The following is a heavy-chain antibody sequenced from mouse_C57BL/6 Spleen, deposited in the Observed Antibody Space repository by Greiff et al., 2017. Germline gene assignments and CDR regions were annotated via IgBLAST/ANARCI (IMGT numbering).Heavy chain of an antibody. J-gene: IGHJ4*01. V-gene: IGHV1-18*01. CDR2: INPNNGGT. D-gene: IGHD1-1*01. CDR3: ARFITTENYAMDY. Sequence: EVQLQESGPELVKPGASVKIPCKASGYTFTDYNMDWVKQSHGKSLEWIGDINPNNGGTIYNQKFKGKATLTVDKSSSTAYMELRSLTSEDTAVYYCARFITTENYAMDYWGQGTSVTVSS. CDR1: GYTFTDYN.